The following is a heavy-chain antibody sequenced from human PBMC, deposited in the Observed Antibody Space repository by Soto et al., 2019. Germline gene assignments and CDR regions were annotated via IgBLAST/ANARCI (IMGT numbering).Heavy chain of an antibody. CDR3: AKGGQSYDY. Sequence: GGSLRLSCAASGFTFSTYAMSWVRQAPGKGLEWVSAISTSVGSTYYTDSVKGRFTISRDNSKNTLYLQMNSLRAEDTAVYYCAKGGQSYDYWGQGTLVTVSS. V-gene: IGHV3-23*01. CDR2: ISTSVGST. J-gene: IGHJ4*02. D-gene: IGHD3-10*01. CDR1: GFTFSTYA.